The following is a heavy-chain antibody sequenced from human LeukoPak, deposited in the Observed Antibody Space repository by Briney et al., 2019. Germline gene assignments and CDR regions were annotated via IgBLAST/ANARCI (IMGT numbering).Heavy chain of an antibody. CDR3: ARALIYDSSGYQDY. J-gene: IGHJ4*02. V-gene: IGHV4-34*01. CDR1: GGSFSGYY. CDR2: INHSGST. Sequence: SETLSLTCAVYGGSFSGYYWSWIRQPPGKGLEWIGEINHSGSTNYNPSLKSRVTISVDTSKNQFSLKLSSVTAADTAVYYCARALIYDSSGYQDYRGQGTLVTVSS. D-gene: IGHD3-22*01.